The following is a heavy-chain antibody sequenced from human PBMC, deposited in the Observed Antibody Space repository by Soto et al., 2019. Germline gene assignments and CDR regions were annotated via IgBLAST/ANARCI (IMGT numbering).Heavy chain of an antibody. CDR1: GGSISSGGYS. D-gene: IGHD1-26*01. CDR2: IYHSGST. J-gene: IGHJ6*02. V-gene: IGHV4-30-2*01. CDR3: ARVSGLGNYYHYGMAV. Sequence: SETRSLTCAVSGGSISSGGYSWSWIRQPPGKGLEWIGYIYHSGSTYYNPSLKSRVTISVDRSKNQFSLKLSSVTAADTAVYYCARVSGLGNYYHYGMAVWGQGTTVPV.